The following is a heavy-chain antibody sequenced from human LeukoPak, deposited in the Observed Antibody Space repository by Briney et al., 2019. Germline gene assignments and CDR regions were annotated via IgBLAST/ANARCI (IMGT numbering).Heavy chain of an antibody. Sequence: SETLSLTCTVSGGSISSRSYYWGWIRQPPGKGLEWIGIIYYSGSTYSNPSLRSRVTISVDTSKNQFPLKLSSVTAADTAVYYCASYEHHYYYYMDVWGKGTTVTVSS. J-gene: IGHJ6*03. CDR2: IYYSGST. D-gene: IGHD3-3*01. CDR1: GGSISSRSYY. V-gene: IGHV4-39*06. CDR3: ASYEHHYYYYMDV.